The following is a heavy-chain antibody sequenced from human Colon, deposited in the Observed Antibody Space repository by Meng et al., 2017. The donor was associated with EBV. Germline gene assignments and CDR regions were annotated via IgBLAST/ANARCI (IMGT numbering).Heavy chain of an antibody. V-gene: IGHV4-34*01. CDR3: ARSRWLLLQL. CDR1: GGPFSGFY. J-gene: IGHJ4*02. CDR2: IDDSGNI. D-gene: IGHD3-22*01. Sequence: QVQLQQRGAGLLQPSETLSLTCTVYGGPFSGFYWTWIRQSPGKGLEWIGEIDDSGNIIYNPSLKSRVTLSGDTSKNQFSLNVSSVTAADTAVYYCARSRWLLLQLWDQGTLVTVSS.